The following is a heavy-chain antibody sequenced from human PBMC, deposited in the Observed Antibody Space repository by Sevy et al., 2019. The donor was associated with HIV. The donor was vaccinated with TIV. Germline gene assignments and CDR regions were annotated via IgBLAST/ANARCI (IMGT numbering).Heavy chain of an antibody. J-gene: IGHJ5*02. D-gene: IGHD3-3*01. Sequence: GGSLRLSCAASGFTFSIYAMSWVRQAPGKGLQWVATVSASGGSTYYADSVRGRFSITRDNSKNTLNVKMNSLRAEDTAVYYCARVGGGGYYDPWSGYLEFDPWGQGTLVTVSS. CDR2: VSASGGST. V-gene: IGHV3-23*01. CDR1: GFTFSIYA. CDR3: ARVGGGGYYDPWSGYLEFDP.